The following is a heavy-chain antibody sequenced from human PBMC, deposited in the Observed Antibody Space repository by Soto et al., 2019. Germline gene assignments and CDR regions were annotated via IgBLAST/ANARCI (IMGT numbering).Heavy chain of an antibody. J-gene: IGHJ4*02. V-gene: IGHV1-69*01. CDR3: ARDRDDYCSGNYYNRVDF. CDR2: IIPLFGTP. CDR1: GGIFSTYA. D-gene: IGHD3-10*01. Sequence: QVQLVQSGAEVTKPGSSVKVSCKASGGIFSTYAISWLRQAPGQGLEWMGGIIPLFGTPNYAQRFQGRVTITADESTSTAYMELSRLRSEVTAVDYCARDRDDYCSGNYYNRVDFWGQGALVTVSS.